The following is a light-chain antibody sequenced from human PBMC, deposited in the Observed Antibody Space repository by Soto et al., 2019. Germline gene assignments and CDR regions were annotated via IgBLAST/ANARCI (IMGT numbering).Light chain of an antibody. Sequence: ESVLTPSPGTLSLSPGERATLSCRASQSVSSYLAWYQQKPGQAPRLLIYDASNRATGIPARFSGSGSGTDFTLTISSLEPEDFAVYYCQQRSNWPATFGQGTKVDI. J-gene: IGKJ1*01. CDR1: QSVSSY. V-gene: IGKV3-11*01. CDR2: DAS. CDR3: QQRSNWPAT.